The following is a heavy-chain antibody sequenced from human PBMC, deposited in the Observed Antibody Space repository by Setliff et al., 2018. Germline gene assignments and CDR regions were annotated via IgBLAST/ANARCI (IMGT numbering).Heavy chain of an antibody. CDR3: AKVKKQLIRGFGLDY. J-gene: IGHJ4*02. D-gene: IGHD3-10*01. CDR1: GYGFTMYG. CDR2: ISAFTGFT. V-gene: IGHV1-18*01. Sequence: GASVKVSCKASGYGFTMYGVNWVRQAPGQGLEWMAWISAFTGFTQYSQKFKGRFTISRDNSQNTLFLQMTGLRPEDTAFYHCAKVKKQLIRGFGLDYWGPGTPVTVSS.